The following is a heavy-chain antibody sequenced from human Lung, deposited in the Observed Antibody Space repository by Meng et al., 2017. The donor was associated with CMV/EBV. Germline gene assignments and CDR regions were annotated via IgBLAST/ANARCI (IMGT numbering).Heavy chain of an antibody. Sequence: QSGPELKKPGASGRVSCQASGYTFGGYGICWVRQAPGQGLEWMGWFVNYVDTYPAPKFQGRVTMTTDTHTNTAFMELRSLTSDDTAVYYCASGTPGRSYCDYWGQGTLVTVSS. CDR3: ASGTPGRSYCDY. D-gene: IGHD2-15*01. CDR1: GYTFGGYG. J-gene: IGHJ4*02. CDR2: FVNYVDT. V-gene: IGHV1-18*01.